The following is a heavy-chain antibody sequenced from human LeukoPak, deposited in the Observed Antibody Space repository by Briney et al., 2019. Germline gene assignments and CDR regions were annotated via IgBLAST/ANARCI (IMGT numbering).Heavy chain of an antibody. CDR2: ISDGGGIT. V-gene: IGHV3-23*01. CDR3: ANGGRSTSAFPD. D-gene: IGHD1-26*01. Sequence: GGSLRLSCAASGLTFSSFPMSWVRQAPGKGLEWVSVISDGGGITFYADSVKGRFTISRDNSKNTLYLQTNSLRVEDTAVYYCANGGRSTSAFPDWGQGTLVTVSS. J-gene: IGHJ4*02. CDR1: GLTFSSFP.